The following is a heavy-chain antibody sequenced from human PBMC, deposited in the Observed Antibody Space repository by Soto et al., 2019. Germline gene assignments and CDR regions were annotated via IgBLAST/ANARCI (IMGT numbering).Heavy chain of an antibody. D-gene: IGHD6-6*01. CDR3: ARDHSSSSGPYYYGMDV. CDR1: GGTFSSYA. Sequence: SVKVSCKASGGTFSSYAISWVRQAPGQGLEWMGGIIPIFGTANYAQKFQGRVTITADESTSTAYMELSSLRSEDTAVYYCARDHSSSSGPYYYGMDVWGQGTTVTVSS. CDR2: IIPIFGTA. J-gene: IGHJ6*02. V-gene: IGHV1-69*13.